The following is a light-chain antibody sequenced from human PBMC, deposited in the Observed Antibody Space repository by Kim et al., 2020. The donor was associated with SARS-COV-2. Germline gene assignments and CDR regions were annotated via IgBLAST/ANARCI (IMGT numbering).Light chain of an antibody. CDR2: GRN. V-gene: IGLV3-19*01. Sequence: SSELTQDPAVSVALGQTVRITCQGDSLRGYFASWYQQKPGQAPVLVIYGRNNRPSGTPDRFSDSGSGNTASLTIAGAQAEDEAVYFCSSRDTSGDHVLFG. J-gene: IGLJ2*01. CDR3: SSRDTSGDHVL. CDR1: SLRGYF.